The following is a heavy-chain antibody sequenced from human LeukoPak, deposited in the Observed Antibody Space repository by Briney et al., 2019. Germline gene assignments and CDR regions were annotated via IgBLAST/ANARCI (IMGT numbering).Heavy chain of an antibody. CDR3: ARVGYCSGGSCYSYYYYYGMDV. D-gene: IGHD2-15*01. V-gene: IGHV1-2*02. Sequence: LGASVKVSCKASGYTFTGYYMHWVRQAPGQGLEWMGWINPNSGGTNYAQKFQGRVTMTRDTSISTAYMEPSRLRSDDTAVYYCARVGYCSGGSCYSYYYYYGMDVWGQGTTVTVSS. CDR1: GYTFTGYY. CDR2: INPNSGGT. J-gene: IGHJ6*02.